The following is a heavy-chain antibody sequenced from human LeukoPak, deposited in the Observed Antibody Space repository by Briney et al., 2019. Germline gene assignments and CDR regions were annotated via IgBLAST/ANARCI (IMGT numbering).Heavy chain of an antibody. D-gene: IGHD3-10*01. V-gene: IGHV3-48*03. J-gene: IGHJ4*02. CDR3: ARAQELLWFGELRALDY. Sequence: GGPLRLSCAASGFTFSSYEMNWVRQAPGKGLEWVSCISSSGSTIYYADSVKGRFTISRDNAKNSLYLQMNSLRAEDTAVYYCARAQELLWFGELRALDYWGQGTLVTVSS. CDR2: ISSSGSTI. CDR1: GFTFSSYE.